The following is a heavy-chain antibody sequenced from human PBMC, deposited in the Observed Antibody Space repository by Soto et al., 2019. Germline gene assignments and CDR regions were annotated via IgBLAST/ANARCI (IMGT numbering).Heavy chain of an antibody. CDR2: IWYDGSNK. V-gene: IGHV3-33*01. CDR3: ARDDFWSGYLPYYYYGMDV. D-gene: IGHD3-3*01. Sequence: GGSLRLSCAASGFTFSSYGMHWVRQAPGKGLEWVAVIWYDGSNKYYADSVKGRFTISIDNSKNTLYLQMNSLRAEDTAVYYCARDDFWSGYLPYYYYGMDVWGQGTTVTVSS. J-gene: IGHJ6*02. CDR1: GFTFSSYG.